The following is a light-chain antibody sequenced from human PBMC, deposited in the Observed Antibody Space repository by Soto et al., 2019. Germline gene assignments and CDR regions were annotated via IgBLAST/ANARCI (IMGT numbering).Light chain of an antibody. CDR2: EAS. J-gene: IGLJ1*01. Sequence: QSVLTQPASVSGSPGQSITISCTGTSSDVGGYKYVSWYQQYPGKAPKLMMYEASNRPSGVSNRFSGSKSGNTASLTISGLQAGDEADYYCSSYTTSSPCVFGTGTKVTVL. CDR1: SSDVGGYKY. CDR3: SSYTTSSPCV. V-gene: IGLV2-14*01.